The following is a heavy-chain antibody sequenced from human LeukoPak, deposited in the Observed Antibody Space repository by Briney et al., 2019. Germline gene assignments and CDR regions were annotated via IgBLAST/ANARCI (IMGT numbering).Heavy chain of an antibody. CDR3: ARVDYYDSSGYPGNWYFDL. D-gene: IGHD3-22*01. Sequence: SETLSLTCAVSGYSISSGYYWGWIRQPPGKGVEWIGSIYHSGSTYYNPSLKSRVTISVDTSKNQFSLKLSSVTAADTAVYYCARVDYYDSSGYPGNWYFDLWGRGTLVTVSS. CDR2: IYHSGST. V-gene: IGHV4-38-2*01. J-gene: IGHJ2*01. CDR1: GYSISSGYY.